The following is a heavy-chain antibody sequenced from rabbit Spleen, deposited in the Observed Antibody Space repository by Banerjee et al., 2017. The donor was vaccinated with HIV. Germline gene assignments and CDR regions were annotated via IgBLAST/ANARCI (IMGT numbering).Heavy chain of an antibody. CDR2: INTNDGDT. J-gene: IGHJ6*01. CDR1: GFSFSSNW. D-gene: IGHD1-1*01. V-gene: IGHV1S45*01. Sequence: QEQLEESGGGLVKPEGTLTLTCTVSGFSFSSNWICWVRQAPGKGLEWIACINTNDGDTDYANWPKGRFTISKTSSTTVTLQMTRLTAADTATYFCARDTSSSFSSYGMDLWGQGTLVTVS. CDR3: ARDTSSSFSSYGMDL.